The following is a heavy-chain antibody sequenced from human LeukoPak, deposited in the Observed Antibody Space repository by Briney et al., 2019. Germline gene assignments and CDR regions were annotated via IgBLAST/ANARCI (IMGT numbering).Heavy chain of an antibody. CDR2: ISATSTYI. J-gene: IGHJ4*02. D-gene: IGHD4-17*01. CDR3: ARGGTYGDYVLDY. CDR1: GFTFSFSA. V-gene: IGHV3-21*01. Sequence: GGSLRLSCAASGFTFSFSALNWVRQAPGKGLEWVSSISATSTYIYYADSLKGRFTFSRDNAKNSLYLQMSGLRVEDTAVYYCARGGTYGDYVLDYWGQGTLVTVSS.